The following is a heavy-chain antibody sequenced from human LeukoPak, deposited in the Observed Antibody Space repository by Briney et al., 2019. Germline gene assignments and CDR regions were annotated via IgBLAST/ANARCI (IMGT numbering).Heavy chain of an antibody. D-gene: IGHD5-18*01. CDR2: VWYDGTNQ. CDR3: ARDLATYSYGYIYGF. V-gene: IGHV3-33*08. J-gene: IGHJ4*02. CDR1: GFTFNAYV. Sequence: GGSLRLSCAASGFTFNAYVMHWVRQAPGKGPEWVAVVWYDGTNQCYADSVKGRFTISRDNSKNTVFLQMNSLRAEDTATYYCARDLATYSYGYIYGFWGQGTLVTVSS.